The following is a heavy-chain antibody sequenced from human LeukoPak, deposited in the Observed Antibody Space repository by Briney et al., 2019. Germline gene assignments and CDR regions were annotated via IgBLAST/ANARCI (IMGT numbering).Heavy chain of an antibody. CDR3: AREYSGSYRIRHFDY. D-gene: IGHD1-26*01. Sequence: PGGSLRLSSVDSGFTFISDSMNWVRQAPGKGLEWVSSISSSSSYIYYADSVKGRFTISRDNAKNSLYLQMNSLRAEDTAVYYCAREYSGSYRIRHFDYCGQGALVTVSS. CDR1: GFTFISDS. V-gene: IGHV3-21*01. J-gene: IGHJ4*02. CDR2: ISSSSSYI.